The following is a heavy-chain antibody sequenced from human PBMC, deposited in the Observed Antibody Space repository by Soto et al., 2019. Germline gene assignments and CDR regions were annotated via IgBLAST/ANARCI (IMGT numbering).Heavy chain of an antibody. J-gene: IGHJ4*01. CDR3: ARHRYSGYYYVPPFDY. D-gene: IGHD3-22*01. CDR2: IYYSGST. Sequence: TVSGGSISSSSYYWGWIRQPPGKGLEWIGSIYYSGSTYYNPSLKSRVTISVDTSKNQFSLKLSSVTAADTAVYYCARHRYSGYYYVPPFDYLGHGTLVTVSS. V-gene: IGHV4-39*01. CDR1: GGSISSSSYY.